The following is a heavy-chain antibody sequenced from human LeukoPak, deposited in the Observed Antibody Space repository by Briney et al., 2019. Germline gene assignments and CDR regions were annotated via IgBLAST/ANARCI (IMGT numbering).Heavy chain of an antibody. CDR3: ARAGEDFWSGYYPDY. CDR2: IYHSGST. V-gene: IGHV4-38-2*01. Sequence: SETLSLTCAVSGYSISSGYYWGWIRQPPGKGLEWIGSIYHSGSTYYNPSLKSRVTISVDTSKNQFSLKLSSVTAADTAVYYCARAGEDFWSGYYPDYWGQGTLVTVSS. J-gene: IGHJ4*02. D-gene: IGHD3-3*01. CDR1: GYSISSGYY.